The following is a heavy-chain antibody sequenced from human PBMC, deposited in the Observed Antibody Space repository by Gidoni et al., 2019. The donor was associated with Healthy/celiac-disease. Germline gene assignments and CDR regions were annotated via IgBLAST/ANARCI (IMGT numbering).Heavy chain of an antibody. CDR2: TSAYNGNT. V-gene: IGHV1-18*01. CDR3: ARESARVGYSGYDIDAFDI. D-gene: IGHD5-12*01. Sequence: QVQPAQSGAEVKKPGASVKVSCKASGYPFTSYGITWVRQAPGQGLEWMGWTSAYNGNTNYAQKLQGRVTMTTDTSTSTAYMELRSLRSDDTAVYYCARESARVGYSGYDIDAFDIWGQGTMVTVSS. J-gene: IGHJ3*02. CDR1: GYPFTSYG.